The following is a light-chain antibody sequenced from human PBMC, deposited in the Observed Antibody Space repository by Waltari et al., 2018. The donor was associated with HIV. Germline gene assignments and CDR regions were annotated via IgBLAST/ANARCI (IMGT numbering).Light chain of an antibody. CDR2: AAS. CDR1: QGVGSW. CDR3: QQANTFPRT. J-gene: IGKJ3*01. Sequence: DVQMTQSPASVSASLGDTVTITCRASQGVGSWLAWYQHKSGKAPKLLIRAASSLQSGVPSRVSGSGSGTDFTLTISGLQPEDCATYYCQQANTFPRTFGPGTKVDIK. V-gene: IGKV1-12*01.